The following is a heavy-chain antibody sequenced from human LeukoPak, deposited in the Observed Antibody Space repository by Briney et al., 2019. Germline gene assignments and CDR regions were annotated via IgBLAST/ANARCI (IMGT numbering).Heavy chain of an antibody. V-gene: IGHV1-2*02. J-gene: IGHJ4*02. CDR1: GYTFTGYY. CDR2: INPNSGGT. D-gene: IGHD2-2*01. CDR3: AREVVPAAHFDY. Sequence: ASVKVSCKASGYTFTGYYMHWVRQAPGQGLEWMGWINPNSGGTNYAQKFQGRGTMTRDTSISTAYMELSRLRSDDTAVYYCAREVVPAAHFDYWGQGTLVTVSS.